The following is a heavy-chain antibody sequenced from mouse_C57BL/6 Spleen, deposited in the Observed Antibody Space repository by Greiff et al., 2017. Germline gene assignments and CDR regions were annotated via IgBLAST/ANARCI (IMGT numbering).Heavy chain of an antibody. CDR1: GYAFSSSW. Sequence: QVQLQQSGPELVKPGASVKISCKASGYAFSSSWMNWVKQRPGKGLEWIGRIYPGDGDTTYNGKFKGKATLTADKSSSTAYMQLSSLTSEDSAVYFGARGVTAQATFAYWGQGTLVTVSA. CDR2: IYPGDGDT. V-gene: IGHV1-82*01. D-gene: IGHD3-2*02. CDR3: ARGVTAQATFAY. J-gene: IGHJ3*01.